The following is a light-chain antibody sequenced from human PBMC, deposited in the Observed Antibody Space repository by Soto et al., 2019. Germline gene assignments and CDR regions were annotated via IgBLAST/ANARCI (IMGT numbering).Light chain of an antibody. CDR1: QSVLYSSNNKNY. V-gene: IGKV4-1*01. J-gene: IGKJ3*01. CDR2: WAS. Sequence: DIVMTQSPDSLAVSLGERATINCKSSQSVLYSSNNKNYLAWYQQKPGQPPKLLIYWASTRESGVPDRFSGSGSGPDFTLTISSLQAEDVAVSYCQQDYRTLVTFGPGTKVDIK. CDR3: QQDYRTLVT.